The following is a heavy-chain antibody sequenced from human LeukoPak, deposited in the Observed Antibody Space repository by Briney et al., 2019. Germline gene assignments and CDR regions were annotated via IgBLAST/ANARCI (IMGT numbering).Heavy chain of an antibody. D-gene: IGHD6-13*01. CDR2: IYPGDSDT. CDR1: GYXFISYW. CDR3: ARRIAGSGVDY. Sequence: GESLKISCKGSGYXFISYWIGWVRQMPGKGLEWMGIIYPGDSDTRYSPSFQGQVTISADKTISTAYLQWRSLKASDSAMYYCARRIAGSGVDYWGQGTLVTVSS. V-gene: IGHV5-51*01. J-gene: IGHJ4*02.